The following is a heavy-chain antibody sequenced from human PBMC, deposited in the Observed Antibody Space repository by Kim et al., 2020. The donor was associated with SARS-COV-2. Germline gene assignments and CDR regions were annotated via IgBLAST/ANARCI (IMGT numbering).Heavy chain of an antibody. V-gene: IGHV4-59*01. CDR2: IYYSGST. CDR1: GGSISSYY. CDR3: ARVKVREANFAVIAEYYFDY. Sequence: SETLSLTCTVSGGSISSYYWSWIRQPPGKGLEWIGYIYYSGSTNYNPSLKSRVTISVDTSKNQFSLKLSSVTAADTAVYYCARVKVREANFAVIAEYYFDYCGQGPLVPVSS. D-gene: IGHD3-10*01. J-gene: IGHJ4*02.